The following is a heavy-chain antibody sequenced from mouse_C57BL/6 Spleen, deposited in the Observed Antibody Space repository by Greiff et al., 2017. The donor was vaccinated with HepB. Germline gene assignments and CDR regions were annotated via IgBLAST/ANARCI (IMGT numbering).Heavy chain of an antibody. Sequence: VQLKQSGAELVRPGASVKLSCTASGFNIKDYYMHWVKQRPEQGLEWIGRIDPEDGDTEYAPKFQGKATMTADTSSNTAYLQLSSLTSEDTAVYYCTTHYGSSYVQYAMDYWGQGTSVTVSS. V-gene: IGHV14-1*01. CDR3: TTHYGSSYVQYAMDY. CDR2: IDPEDGDT. D-gene: IGHD1-1*01. J-gene: IGHJ4*01. CDR1: GFNIKDYY.